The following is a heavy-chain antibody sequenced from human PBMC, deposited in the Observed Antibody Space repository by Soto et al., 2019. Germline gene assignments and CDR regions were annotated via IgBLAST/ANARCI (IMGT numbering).Heavy chain of an antibody. D-gene: IGHD3-3*01. CDR2: INPNSGGT. V-gene: IGHV1-2*04. CDR3: ARDNNDFWSLYPLAFDY. CDR1: GYTFTGYY. J-gene: IGHJ4*02. Sequence: ASVKVSCKASGYTFTGYYMHWVRQAPGQGLEWMGWINPNSGGTNYAQKFQGWVTMTRDTSISTAYMELTSVTAADTAVYYCARDNNDFWSLYPLAFDYWGQGAPVTVSS.